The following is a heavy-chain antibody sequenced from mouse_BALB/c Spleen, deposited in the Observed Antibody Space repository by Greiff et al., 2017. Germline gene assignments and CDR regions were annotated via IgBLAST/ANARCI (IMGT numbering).Heavy chain of an antibody. V-gene: IGHV14-3*02. J-gene: IGHJ4*01. CDR2: IDPANGNT. CDR3: ARYYGSFYYYAMDY. CDR1: GFNIKDTY. Sequence: VQLQQSGAELVKPGASVKLSCTASGFNIKDTYMHWVKQRPEQGLEWIGRIDPANGNTKYDPKFQGKATITADTSSNTAYLQLSSLTSEDTAVYYCARYYGSFYYYAMDYWGQGTSVTVSS. D-gene: IGHD1-1*01.